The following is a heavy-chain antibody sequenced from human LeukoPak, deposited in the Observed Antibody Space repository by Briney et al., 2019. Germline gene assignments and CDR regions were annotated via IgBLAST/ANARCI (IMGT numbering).Heavy chain of an antibody. V-gene: IGHV3-21*01. D-gene: IGHD4-17*01. CDR1: GFTFSSYS. CDR3: ARVAYGDPYFDY. J-gene: IGHJ4*02. Sequence: GGSLRLSCAASGFTFSSYSMNWVRQAPGKGLEWVSSISSSSSYIYYADSVKGRFTISRDNAKNSLYLQMNSLRAEDTAVYYCARVAYGDPYFDYWGQGTLVTVSS. CDR2: ISSSSSYI.